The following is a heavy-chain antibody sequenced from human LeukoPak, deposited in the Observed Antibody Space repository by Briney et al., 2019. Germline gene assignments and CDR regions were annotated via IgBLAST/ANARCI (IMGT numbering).Heavy chain of an antibody. V-gene: IGHV1-46*01. D-gene: IGHD5-18*01. CDR3: ARLGYGEAFDI. CDR2: INPSTGTK. Sequence: ASVTVSCKASGYSFTTYFVHWVRQAPGQGLEWMGVINPSTGTKTYAQKFQGRVTMTSDTSTSTVYMELSSLISEDTAVYYCARLGYGEAFDIWGPGTMVTVSS. CDR1: GYSFTTYF. J-gene: IGHJ3*02.